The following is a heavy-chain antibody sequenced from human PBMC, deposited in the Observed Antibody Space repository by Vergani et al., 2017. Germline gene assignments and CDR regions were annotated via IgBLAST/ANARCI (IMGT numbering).Heavy chain of an antibody. Sequence: VQLQESGPGLVKPSETLSLTCTVSGGSISSYYWSWIRQPPGKGLEWIGYIYYSGSTNYNPSLKSRVTISVDTSKNQFSLKLSSVTAADTAVYYCARSLNYYDSSGYYYHSYYFDYWGQGTLVTVSS. V-gene: IGHV4-59*01. CDR1: GGSISSYY. CDR2: IYYSGST. J-gene: IGHJ4*02. D-gene: IGHD3-22*01. CDR3: ARSLNYYDSSGYYYHSYYFDY.